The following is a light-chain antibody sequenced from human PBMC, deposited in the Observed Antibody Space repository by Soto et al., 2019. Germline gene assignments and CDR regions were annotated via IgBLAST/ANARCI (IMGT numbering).Light chain of an antibody. J-gene: IGKJ5*01. CDR3: QQSYSTPRT. V-gene: IGKV1-39*01. CDR2: GAS. CDR1: QAISRN. Sequence: DIEMTQSPSSLSASVGDRVTVTCRASQAISRNLNWYQQKPGEAPNLLIYGASSLQSGVPSRFTGSGSGTDFTLTISSLQLEDFATYYCQQSYSTPRTFGQGTRLEIK.